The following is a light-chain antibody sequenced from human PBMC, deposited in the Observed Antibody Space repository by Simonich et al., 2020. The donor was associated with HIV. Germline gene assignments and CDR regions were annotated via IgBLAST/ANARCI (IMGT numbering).Light chain of an antibody. J-gene: IGLJ1*01. CDR1: SSDFVGYNY. CDR2: DVT. Sequence: QSALTQPASVSGSPGQSITISCTGTSSDFVGYNYVSWYQQHPGKAPKLMIYDVTERPSGVSNRFSGSESGNTASLTISGLQAEDEADYYCSSYTSSSSYVFGTGTKVTVL. V-gene: IGLV2-14*01. CDR3: SSYTSSSSYV.